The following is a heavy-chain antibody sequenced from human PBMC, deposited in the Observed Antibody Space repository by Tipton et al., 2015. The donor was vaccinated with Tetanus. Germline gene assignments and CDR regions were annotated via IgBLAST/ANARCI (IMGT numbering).Heavy chain of an antibody. CDR1: GGFFRDYF. J-gene: IGHJ5*02. Sequence: TLSLTCAVHGGFFRDYFWRWLRQSPGKGLEWIGEVNYVGSTNYNPSLKSRVTMSVDASKKQMSLKLTFVTAADTAVYYCAASVVRLFDPWGQGTLVTVSS. D-gene: IGHD2-2*01. V-gene: IGHV4-34*01. CDR3: AASVVRLFDP. CDR2: VNYVGST.